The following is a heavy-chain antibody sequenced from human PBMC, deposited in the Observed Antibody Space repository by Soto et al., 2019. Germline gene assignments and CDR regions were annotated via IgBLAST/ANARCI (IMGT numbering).Heavy chain of an antibody. Sequence: QVQLVQSGAEVKKPGASVKVACKASGYTFTSYAMHWVRQAPGQRLEWMGWINAGNGNTKYSQKFQGRVTITRDTSASIAYMELSSLRSEDTAVYYCARVSSSSSFKGAEYFQHWGQGTLVTVSS. CDR2: INAGNGNT. V-gene: IGHV1-3*01. D-gene: IGHD6-6*01. CDR1: GYTFTSYA. J-gene: IGHJ1*01. CDR3: ARVSSSSSFKGAEYFQH.